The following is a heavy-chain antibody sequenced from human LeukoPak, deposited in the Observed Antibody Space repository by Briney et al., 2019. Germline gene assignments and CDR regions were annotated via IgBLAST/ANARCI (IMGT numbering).Heavy chain of an antibody. CDR3: ARYSSGWYYFDY. D-gene: IGHD6-19*01. Sequence: GGSLRLSCAASGFTFSSYAMSWVRQAPGKGLEWVSAISGSGGSTYYADSVKGRFTISRDNSKNTLYLQMNGLRAEDTAVYYCARYSSGWYYFDYWGQGTLVTVSS. CDR1: GFTFSSYA. J-gene: IGHJ4*02. V-gene: IGHV3-23*01. CDR2: ISGSGGST.